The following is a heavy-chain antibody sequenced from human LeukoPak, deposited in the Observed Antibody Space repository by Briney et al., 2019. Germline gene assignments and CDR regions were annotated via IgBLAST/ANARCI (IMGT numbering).Heavy chain of an antibody. CDR3: ARLTRLSTSPDRYYLDY. V-gene: IGHV4-4*09. Sequence: SETLSLTCTVSGDSISSYYSSWIRQPPGKGLEWIGYIYTSGGTNYIPSLKGRVTISIDTSKNQFSLKLSSVTAAASAVYYCARLTRLSTSPDRYYLDYWGQGTLVTVSS. D-gene: IGHD6-6*01. CDR1: GDSISSYY. CDR2: IYTSGGT. J-gene: IGHJ4*02.